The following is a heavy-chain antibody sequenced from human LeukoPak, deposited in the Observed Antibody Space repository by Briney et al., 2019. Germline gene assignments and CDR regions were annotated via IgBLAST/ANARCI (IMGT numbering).Heavy chain of an antibody. CDR1: GFTFSSYA. J-gene: IGHJ4*02. D-gene: IGHD4-17*01. CDR2: ISGSGGST. CDR3: AKGPWYGDYEALN. Sequence: PGGSLRLSCAASGFTFSSYAMSWVRQAPGKGLEWVSAISGSGGSTYYADPVKGRFTISRDNSKNTLYLQMNSLRAEDTAVYYCAKGPWYGDYEALNWGQGTLVTVSS. V-gene: IGHV3-23*01.